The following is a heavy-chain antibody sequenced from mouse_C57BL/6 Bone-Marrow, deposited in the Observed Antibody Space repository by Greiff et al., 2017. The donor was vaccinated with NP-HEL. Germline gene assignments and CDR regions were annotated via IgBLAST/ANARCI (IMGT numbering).Heavy chain of an antibody. V-gene: IGHV1-26*01. Sequence: VQLQQSGPELVKPGASVKISCKASGYTFTDYYMNWVKQSHGKSLEWIGDINPNNGGTSYNQKFKGNATLTVDKSSSTAYMELRSLTSEDSAVYYCARLGRDYWGQGTTLTVSS. CDR1: GYTFTDYY. J-gene: IGHJ2*01. CDR3: ARLGRDY. CDR2: INPNNGGT. D-gene: IGHD4-1*01.